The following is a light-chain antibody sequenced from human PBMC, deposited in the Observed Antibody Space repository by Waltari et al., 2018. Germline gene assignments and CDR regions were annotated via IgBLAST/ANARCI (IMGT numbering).Light chain of an antibody. CDR2: DTS. CDR3: QQRRNWPLT. V-gene: IGKV3-11*01. J-gene: IGKJ4*01. Sequence: EIVLTQSPATLSLSPRERATLSCRDSQSVDMYLAWYQQRPGQAPMLLIYDTSNRATDIPARFSGSGSETDFSLTISSLEPEDFAVYYCQQRRNWPLTFGGGTKVEIK. CDR1: QSVDMY.